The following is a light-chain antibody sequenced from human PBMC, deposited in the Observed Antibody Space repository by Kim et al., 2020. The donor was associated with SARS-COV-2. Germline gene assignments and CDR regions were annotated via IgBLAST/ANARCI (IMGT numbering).Light chain of an antibody. CDR2: DVS. J-gene: IGLJ2*01. Sequence: GHSITISFTGSKSDVGGYLYVSWFQFQPDKAPKLIIYDVSKRPSGVSSRFSGSKSGNTASLTISGLQTEDESEYFCSAYSSDTSLVFGGGTQLTVL. CDR3: SAYSSDTSLV. V-gene: IGLV2-14*03. CDR1: KSDVGGYLY.